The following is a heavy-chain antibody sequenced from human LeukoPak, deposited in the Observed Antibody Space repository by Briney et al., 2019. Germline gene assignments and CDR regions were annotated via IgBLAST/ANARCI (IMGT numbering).Heavy chain of an antibody. CDR2: ISGSGGST. CDR1: GFTFSSYA. D-gene: IGHD5-18*01. Sequence: PGGSLRLSCAASGFTFSSYAMSWVRQAPGKGLEWVSAISGSGGSTYYADSVKGRFTISRDNSKNTLYLQMNSLRAEDTAVYYCARGGYSYGALDYWGQGTLVTVSS. CDR3: ARGGYSYGALDY. V-gene: IGHV3-23*01. J-gene: IGHJ4*02.